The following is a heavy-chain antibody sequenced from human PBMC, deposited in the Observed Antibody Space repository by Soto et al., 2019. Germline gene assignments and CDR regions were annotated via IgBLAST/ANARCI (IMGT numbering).Heavy chain of an antibody. J-gene: IGHJ4*02. CDR3: ARRITSSFDY. D-gene: IGHD1-20*01. Sequence: EVQLLESGGGLVQPGGSLRLSCVASGFTFSIYNMNWVRQAPGKGLEWVSVITGSGDYTNYADSVKGRFTISRDNSKNPLYLQMNSLRAEDPAVYFCARRITSSFDYWGQGTLVTVSS. V-gene: IGHV3-23*01. CDR2: ITGSGDYT. CDR1: GFTFSIYN.